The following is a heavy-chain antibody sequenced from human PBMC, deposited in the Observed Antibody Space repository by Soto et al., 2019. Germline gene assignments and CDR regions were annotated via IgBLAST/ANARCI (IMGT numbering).Heavy chain of an antibody. V-gene: IGHV1-69*01. CDR2: IIPIFSTA. D-gene: IGHD3-22*01. CDR1: GGTFSSYA. CDR3: ASVYYYDSSGYSDGAFDI. J-gene: IGHJ3*02. Sequence: QVQLVQSGAEVKKPGSSVKVSCKASGGTFSSYAISWERQAPGQGLEWMGGIIPIFSTANYAQKFQGRVTITADESTSTAYMELSSLRSEDTAVYYCASVYYYDSSGYSDGAFDIWGQGTMVTVSS.